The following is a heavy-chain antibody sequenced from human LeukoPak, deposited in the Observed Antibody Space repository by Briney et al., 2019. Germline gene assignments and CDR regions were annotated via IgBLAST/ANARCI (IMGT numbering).Heavy chain of an antibody. Sequence: GGSLRLSCAASGFTFSSYAMSWVRQAPGKGLEWVSAISGSGDTTYYADSVKGRFTISRDNSKNALYLQVNSLRAEDTAVYYCAKDLSMDGMDVLGQGTTVTVSS. J-gene: IGHJ6*02. CDR3: AKDLSMDGMDV. V-gene: IGHV3-23*01. CDR1: GFTFSSYA. CDR2: ISGSGDTT. D-gene: IGHD2/OR15-2a*01.